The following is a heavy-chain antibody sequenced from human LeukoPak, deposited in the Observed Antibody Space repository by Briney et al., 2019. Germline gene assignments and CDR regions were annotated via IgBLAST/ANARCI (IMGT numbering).Heavy chain of an antibody. CDR1: GFTFDDYA. J-gene: IGHJ4*02. CDR2: ISWNSGSI. V-gene: IGHV3-9*01. CDR3: ARATYGEAAADY. D-gene: IGHD6-13*01. Sequence: PGGSLRLSCAASGFTFDDYAMHWVRQAPGKGLEWVSGISWNSGSIGYADSVKGRFTISRDNAKNSLYLQMNSLRAEDTALYYCARATYGEAAADYWGQGTLVTVSS.